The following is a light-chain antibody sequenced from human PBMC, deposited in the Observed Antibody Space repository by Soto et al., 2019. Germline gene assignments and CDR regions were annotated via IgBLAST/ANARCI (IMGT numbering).Light chain of an antibody. CDR1: SSDVGGYNY. V-gene: IGLV2-14*03. CDR3: CSYTSSSTPWV. J-gene: IGLJ1*01. CDR2: DVS. Sequence: QSVLTQPASVSGSPGQSITISCTGPSSDVGGYNYVSWYQQHPGRAPKLMIYDVSDRPSGVSNRFSASKSGNTASLTISGLQAEDEADYYCCSYTSSSTPWVFGTGTKVTVL.